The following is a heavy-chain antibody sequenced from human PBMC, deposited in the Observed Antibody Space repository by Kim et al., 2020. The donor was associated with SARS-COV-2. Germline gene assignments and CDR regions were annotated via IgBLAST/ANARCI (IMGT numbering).Heavy chain of an antibody. CDR1: GESFSDYA. Sequence: SETLSRTCAVYGESFSDYAWTWIRQPPGKGLEWIAEINHRGLTNSNPSLKSRVAISVDTSKSQFSLRMGIVTAADTAVYYCARGSAPYFDGDNYY. J-gene: IGHJ6*01. CDR2: INHRGLT. V-gene: IGHV4-34*01. D-gene: IGHD3-9*01. CDR3: ARGSAPYFDGDNYY.